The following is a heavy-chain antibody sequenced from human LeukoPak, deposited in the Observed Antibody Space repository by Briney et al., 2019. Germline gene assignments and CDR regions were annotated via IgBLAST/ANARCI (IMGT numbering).Heavy chain of an antibody. CDR3: ARGYNWGSPTRNFYYLDV. CDR2: IYTSGST. D-gene: IGHD7-27*01. J-gene: IGHJ6*03. V-gene: IGHV4-61*02. CDR1: GGSISSSSYY. Sequence: PSETLSLTCTVSGGSISSSSYYWSWIRQPAGKGLEWIGRIYTSGSTNYNPSLKSRVTMSVDTSKNQFSLKLRSVTAADKVLYYCARGYNWGSPTRNFYYLDVWGKGTTVTVSS.